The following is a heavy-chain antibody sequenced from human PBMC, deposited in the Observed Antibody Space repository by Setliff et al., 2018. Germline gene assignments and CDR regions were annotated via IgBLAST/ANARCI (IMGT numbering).Heavy chain of an antibody. V-gene: IGHV3-7*03. Sequence: GGSLRLSCAASGLTFSSYWMTWVRQAPGKGLEWLANIKQDGSEIYSVDSVKGRFSISRDNARNSLYLQMNSLRAEDTAVYYCAKLVWLTTWYYMDVWGKGTTVTVSS. CDR2: IKQDGSEI. J-gene: IGHJ6*03. D-gene: IGHD5-18*01. CDR1: GLTFSSYW. CDR3: AKLVWLTTWYYMDV.